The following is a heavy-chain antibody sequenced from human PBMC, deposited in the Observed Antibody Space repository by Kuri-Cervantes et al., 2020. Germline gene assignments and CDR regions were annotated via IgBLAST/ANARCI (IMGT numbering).Heavy chain of an antibody. CDR1: GGSISSSSYY. V-gene: IGHV4-39*07. D-gene: IGHD6-19*01. Sequence: SETLSLTCTVSGGSISSSSYYWGWIRQPPGKGLEWIGSIYYSGSTYYNPSLKSRVTISVDTSKNQFSLKLSSVTAADTAVYYCAREAGRQWLAIYHYYYYGMDVWGQGTTVTVSS. CDR2: IYYSGST. CDR3: AREAGRQWLAIYHYYYYGMDV. J-gene: IGHJ6*02.